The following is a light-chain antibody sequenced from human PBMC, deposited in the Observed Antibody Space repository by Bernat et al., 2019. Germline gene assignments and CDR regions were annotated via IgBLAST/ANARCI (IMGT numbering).Light chain of an antibody. V-gene: IGLV3-16*01. J-gene: IGLJ1*01. CDR3: LSADSSGTSRV. Sequence: SYELTQPPSVSVSLGQMARITCSGEALPKKYAYWYQQKPGQFPVLVIYKDSERPSGIPERFSGSSSGTTVTLTISGVQAEDEADYYCLSADSSGTSRVFGTGTKVTVL. CDR2: KDS. CDR1: ALPKKY.